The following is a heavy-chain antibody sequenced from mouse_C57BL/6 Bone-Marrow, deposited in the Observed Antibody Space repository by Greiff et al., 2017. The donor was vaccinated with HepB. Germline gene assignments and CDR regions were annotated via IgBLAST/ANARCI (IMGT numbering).Heavy chain of an antibody. CDR1: GFTFSSYA. V-gene: IGHV5-4*01. Sequence: EVQWVESGGGLVKPGGSLKLSCAASGFTFSSYAMSWVRQTPEKRLEWVATISDGGSYTYYPDNVKGRFTISRDNAKNNLYLQMSHLKSEDTAMYYCARAEGSSFYYAMDYWGQGTSVTVSS. J-gene: IGHJ4*01. CDR3: ARAEGSSFYYAMDY. CDR2: ISDGGSYT.